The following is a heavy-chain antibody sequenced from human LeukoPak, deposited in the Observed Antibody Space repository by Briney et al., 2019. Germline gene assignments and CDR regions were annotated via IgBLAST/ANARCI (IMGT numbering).Heavy chain of an antibody. Sequence: GASVTVSCKASGYTFTGYYMHWVRQAPGQGLEWMGWTNPNSGGTNYAQRFQGRVTMTRDTSISTAYMELSRLRSDDTAVYYCARDFARYCSGGSCYGYWGKGTLVTVSS. CDR3: ARDFARYCSGGSCYGY. CDR1: GYTFTGYY. CDR2: TNPNSGGT. D-gene: IGHD2-15*01. V-gene: IGHV1-2*02. J-gene: IGHJ4*02.